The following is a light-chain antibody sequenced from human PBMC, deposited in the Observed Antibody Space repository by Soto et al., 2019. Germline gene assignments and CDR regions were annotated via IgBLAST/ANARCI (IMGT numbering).Light chain of an antibody. J-gene: IGKJ1*01. CDR2: GAS. Sequence: EIVLTQPPATLSLSPGERATLSCRASQSVGSYLAWYRQKPGQAPRLLISGASNRAPGIPARFSGSGSGTEFTLTISSLEPEDFAVYYCQQRNNWPPTWTFGQGTKVEIK. V-gene: IGKV3-11*01. CDR1: QSVGSY. CDR3: QQRNNWPPTWT.